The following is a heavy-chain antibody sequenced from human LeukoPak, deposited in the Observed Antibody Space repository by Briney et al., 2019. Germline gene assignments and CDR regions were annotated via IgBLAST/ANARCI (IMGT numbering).Heavy chain of an antibody. Sequence: GGSLRLSCAASGFTFSSYSMNWVRQAPGKGLEWVSSISSSSSYIYYADSVKGRFTISRDNAKNSLYLQMNSLRAEDTAVYYCARFPRRIYGSSGAFDIWGQGTMVTVSS. V-gene: IGHV3-21*01. J-gene: IGHJ3*02. D-gene: IGHD3-10*01. CDR2: ISSSSSYI. CDR3: ARFPRRIYGSSGAFDI. CDR1: GFTFSSYS.